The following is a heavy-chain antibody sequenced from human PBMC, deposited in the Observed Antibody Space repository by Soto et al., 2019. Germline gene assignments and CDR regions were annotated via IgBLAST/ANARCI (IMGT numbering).Heavy chain of an antibody. CDR2: FDPEDGET. V-gene: IGHV1-24*01. D-gene: IGHD2-2*01. Sequence: ASVKVSCKVSGYTLTELSMHWVRQAPGKGLEWMGGFDPEDGETIYAQKFQGRVTMTEDTSTDTAYMELSSLRSEDTAVYYCARGCSSTSCYPLDYWGQGTLVTVSS. CDR1: GYTLTELS. CDR3: ARGCSSTSCYPLDY. J-gene: IGHJ4*02.